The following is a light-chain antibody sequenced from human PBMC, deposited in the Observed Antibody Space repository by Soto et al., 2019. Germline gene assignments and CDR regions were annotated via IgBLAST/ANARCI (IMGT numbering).Light chain of an antibody. CDR1: QSVNNNY. J-gene: IGKJ2*01. V-gene: IGKV3-20*01. Sequence: EIVLTQSPGTLSLSPGERATLSCRASQSVNNNYLAWFQQKPGQAPRLLISGASSRATGIPDRFAGSGSGTDFTLTIDRLEAEDFAVYYCQQYGIPPYTFGQGTKLEIK. CDR2: GAS. CDR3: QQYGIPPYT.